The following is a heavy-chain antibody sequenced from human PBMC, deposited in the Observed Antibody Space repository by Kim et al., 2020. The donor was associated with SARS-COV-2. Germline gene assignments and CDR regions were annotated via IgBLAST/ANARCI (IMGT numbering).Heavy chain of an antibody. J-gene: IGHJ3*02. V-gene: IGHV3-7*03. D-gene: IGHD6-13*01. CDR1: GFTFSSYW. CDR2: IKQDGSEK. Sequence: GGSLRLSCAASGFTFSSYWMSWVRQAPGKGLEWVANIKQDGSEKYYVDSVKGRFTISRDNAKNSLYLQMNSLRAEDTAVYYCARGSSSWYVPAPPHAFDIWGQGTMVTVSS. CDR3: ARGSSSWYVPAPPHAFDI.